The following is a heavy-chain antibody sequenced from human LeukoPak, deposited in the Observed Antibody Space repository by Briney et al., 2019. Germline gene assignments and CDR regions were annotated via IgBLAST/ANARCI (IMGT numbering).Heavy chain of an antibody. CDR3: ARYIVGATKRAFDI. CDR1: GFTFSSYS. J-gene: IGHJ3*02. CDR2: ISSSSSYI. Sequence: KAGGSLRLSCAASGFTFSSYSMNWVRQAPGKGLEWVSSISSSSSYIYYADSVKGRFTISRDNAKNSLYLQMNSLRAEDTAVYYCARYIVGATKRAFDIWGQGTMVTVSS. D-gene: IGHD1-26*01. V-gene: IGHV3-21*01.